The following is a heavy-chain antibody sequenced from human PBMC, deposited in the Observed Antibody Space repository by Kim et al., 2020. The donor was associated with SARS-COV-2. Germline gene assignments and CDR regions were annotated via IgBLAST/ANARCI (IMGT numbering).Heavy chain of an antibody. CDR3: ARIAAKSGEDF. J-gene: IGHJ4*02. CDR2: IYYSGST. CDR1: GASISSYY. Sequence: SETLSLTCTVSGASISSYYWSWIRQPPGKGLEWIGYIYYSGSTIYNPSLKSRLTISVDTSKNQFSLKLSSVTAADTAVYYCARIAAKSGEDFWGQGTLVTVSS. V-gene: IGHV4-59*01. D-gene: IGHD6-13*01.